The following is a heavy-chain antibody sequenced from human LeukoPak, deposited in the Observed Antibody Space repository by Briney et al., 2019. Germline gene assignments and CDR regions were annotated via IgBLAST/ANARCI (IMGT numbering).Heavy chain of an antibody. V-gene: IGHV4-38-2*02. CDR2: IYHGGAT. J-gene: IGHJ4*02. D-gene: IGHD6-13*01. Sequence: SETLSLTCSVSGYSVSTLANWGWIRQSPGKRPEWVASIYHGGATYYNPSLRGRVTISMDTSKNQISLKLTSVTAADTAVYYCARQIVHRIAAAGMGFDYWGQGTLVTVS. CDR3: ARQIVHRIAAAGMGFDY. CDR1: GYSVSTLAN.